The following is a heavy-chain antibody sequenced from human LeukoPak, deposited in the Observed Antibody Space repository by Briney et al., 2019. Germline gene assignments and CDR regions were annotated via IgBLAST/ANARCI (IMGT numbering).Heavy chain of an antibody. CDR3: AREKQQLGTTDWFDP. V-gene: IGHV4-39*07. CDR2: IYYSGST. J-gene: IGHJ5*02. Sequence: PSETLSLTCTVSGGSISSSSYYWGWIRQPPGKGLEWIGSIYYSGSTYYNPSLKSRVTTSVDTSKNQFSLKLSSVTAADTAVYYCAREKQQLGTTDWFDPWGQGTLVTVSS. D-gene: IGHD6-13*01. CDR1: GGSISSSSYY.